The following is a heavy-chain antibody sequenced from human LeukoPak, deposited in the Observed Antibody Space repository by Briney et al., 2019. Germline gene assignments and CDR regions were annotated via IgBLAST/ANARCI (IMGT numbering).Heavy chain of an antibody. J-gene: IGHJ4*02. CDR1: GFTLSSYA. Sequence: GRSLRLSCAASGFTLSSYAMHRVRQAPGKGLEWVAVISYDGSNKYYADSVKGRFTISRDNSKNTLYLQMNSLRAEDTAVYYCARDTSGGYSFDYWGQGTLVTVSS. V-gene: IGHV3-30-3*01. CDR2: ISYDGSNK. CDR3: ARDTSGGYSFDY. D-gene: IGHD6-13*01.